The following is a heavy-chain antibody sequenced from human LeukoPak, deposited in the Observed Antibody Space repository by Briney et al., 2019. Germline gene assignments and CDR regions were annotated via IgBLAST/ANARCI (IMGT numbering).Heavy chain of an antibody. CDR3: ARGGQGDGYSADEAFDI. D-gene: IGHD5-24*01. CDR1: GDSVFSNSS. Sequence: SQTLSLTCAISGDSVFSNSSWNWIRQSPSRGLEWLGRTYYRSKWYNDYVASVKSRININPDTSKNQFSLQLSSVTPEDTAAYYCARGGQGDGYSADEAFDIWGQGTMVTVS. J-gene: IGHJ3*02. V-gene: IGHV6-1*01. CDR2: TYYRSKWYN.